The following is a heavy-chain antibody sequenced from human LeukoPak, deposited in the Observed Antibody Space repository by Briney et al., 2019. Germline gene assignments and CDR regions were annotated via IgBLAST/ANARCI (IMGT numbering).Heavy chain of an antibody. D-gene: IGHD1-7*01. V-gene: IGHV3-48*01. CDR2: ISSSSSTI. Sequence: PGGSLRLSCAASGFTFSSYSMNWVRQAPGKGLEWVSYISSSSSTIYYADSVKGRFTVSRDNSNNTVYLQMNSLRAEDTAMYYCAKEFNSGNYRALNYWGQGTLVTVSS. J-gene: IGHJ4*02. CDR3: AKEFNSGNYRALNY. CDR1: GFTFSSYS.